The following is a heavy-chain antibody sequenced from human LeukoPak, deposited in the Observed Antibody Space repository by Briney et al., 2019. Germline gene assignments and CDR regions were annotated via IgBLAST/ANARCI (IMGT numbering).Heavy chain of an antibody. V-gene: IGHV3-23*01. CDR1: GFTFSSYA. CDR3: AKDPGVVPAHYFDY. Sequence: GGSLRLSCAASGFTFSSYAMNWVRQAPGKGLEWVSATGSTVVSTFYADSVKGRFTVSRDNSKNTLSLQMNSLRAEETAVYYCAKDPGVVPAHYFDYWGQGILVTVSP. CDR2: TGSTVVST. J-gene: IGHJ4*02. D-gene: IGHD2-2*01.